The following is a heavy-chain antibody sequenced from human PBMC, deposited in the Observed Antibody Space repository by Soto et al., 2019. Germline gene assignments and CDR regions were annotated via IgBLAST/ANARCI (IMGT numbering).Heavy chain of an antibody. CDR2: INPNSGGT. J-gene: IGHJ6*02. V-gene: IGHV1-2*04. D-gene: IGHD6-19*01. CDR1: GYTFTGYY. Sequence: QVQLVQSGAEVKKPGASVKVSCKASGYTFTGYYMHWVRQAPGQGLEWMGWINPNSGGTNYAQKFQGWVTMTRDTSIRTAYMELSRLRSDDTAVYYCARGGIAVADLYYYYGMDVWGQGTTVTVSS. CDR3: ARGGIAVADLYYYYGMDV.